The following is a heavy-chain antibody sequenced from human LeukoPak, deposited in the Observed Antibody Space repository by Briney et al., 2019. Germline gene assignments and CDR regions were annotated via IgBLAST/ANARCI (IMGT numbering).Heavy chain of an antibody. Sequence: GESLKISCKGSGYSFTSYWIGWVRQMPGKGLEWMGIIYPGDSDTRYSPSFQGQVTISADKSISTAYLQWSSLKASDTAMYYCARSLATAMVTPWFDPWGQGTLVTVSS. CDR1: GYSFTSYW. V-gene: IGHV5-51*01. D-gene: IGHD5-18*01. J-gene: IGHJ5*02. CDR3: ARSLATAMVTPWFDP. CDR2: IYPGDSDT.